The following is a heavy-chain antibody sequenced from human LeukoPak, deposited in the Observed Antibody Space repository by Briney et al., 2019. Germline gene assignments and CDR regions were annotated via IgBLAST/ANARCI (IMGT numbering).Heavy chain of an antibody. Sequence: GGSLRLSCAASGFTFSNYAMNWVRQAPGKGLEWVSAISGSSGNTYYADSVKGRFTISRDNSKNTLYLQMSSLKTEDTAVYYCIGGSYDSSGYYNDYWGQGTLVTVSS. CDR1: GFTFSNYA. CDR2: ISGSSGNT. D-gene: IGHD3-22*01. J-gene: IGHJ4*02. CDR3: IGGSYDSSGYYNDY. V-gene: IGHV3-23*01.